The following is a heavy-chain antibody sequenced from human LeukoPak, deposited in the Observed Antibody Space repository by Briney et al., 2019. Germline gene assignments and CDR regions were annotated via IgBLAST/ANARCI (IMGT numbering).Heavy chain of an antibody. V-gene: IGHV1-2*02. Sequence: ASVKVSCKASGYTFTGYYIHWVRQAPGQGLEWMGWINPNSGSTSYAQKFQGRVTMTRDTSISTAYMELSRLRSDDTAVYYCAKVGVTLTVYYFDYWGQGTLITVSS. CDR2: INPNSGST. CDR3: AKVGVTLTVYYFDY. D-gene: IGHD4-11*01. J-gene: IGHJ4*02. CDR1: GYTFTGYY.